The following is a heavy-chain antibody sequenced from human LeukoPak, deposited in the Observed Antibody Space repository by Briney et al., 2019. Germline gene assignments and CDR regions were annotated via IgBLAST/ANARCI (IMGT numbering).Heavy chain of an antibody. J-gene: IGHJ3*02. Sequence: SETLSLTCTVSGGSISSYYWSWIRQPPGKGLEWIGYIYYSGSTNYNPSLKSRVTISVDTSKNQFSLKLSSVTAADTAVYYCARASIAAVHAFDIWGQGTMVTVSS. CDR1: GGSISSYY. D-gene: IGHD6-13*01. CDR3: ARASIAAVHAFDI. V-gene: IGHV4-59*01. CDR2: IYYSGST.